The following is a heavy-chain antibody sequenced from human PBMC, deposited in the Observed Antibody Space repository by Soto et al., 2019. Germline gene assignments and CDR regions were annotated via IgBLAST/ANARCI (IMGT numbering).Heavy chain of an antibody. CDR2: IIPIFGTA. CDR3: ARRGGAGSGRPYGMDV. V-gene: IGHV1-69*13. Sequence: GASVKVSCKASGGTFSSYAISWVRQAPGQGLEWMGGIIPIFGTANYAQKFQGRVTITADESTSTAYLELSSLRSEDTAVYYWARRGGAGSGRPYGMDVWGQGTTVTVSS. D-gene: IGHD3-10*01. J-gene: IGHJ6*02. CDR1: GGTFSSYA.